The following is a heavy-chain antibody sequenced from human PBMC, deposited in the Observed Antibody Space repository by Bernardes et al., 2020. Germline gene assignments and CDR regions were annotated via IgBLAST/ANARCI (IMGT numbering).Heavy chain of an antibody. CDR1: GYTFTSYD. Sequence: ASVKVSCKASGYTFTSYDINWVRQATGQGLEWMGWMNPNSGNTGYAQKFQGRVTMTRNTSISTAYMELSSLRSEDTAVYYCARGRTPKGYCSSTSCYADWFDPWGQGTLVTVSS. CDR2: MNPNSGNT. D-gene: IGHD2-2*01. J-gene: IGHJ5*02. V-gene: IGHV1-8*01. CDR3: ARGRTPKGYCSSTSCYADWFDP.